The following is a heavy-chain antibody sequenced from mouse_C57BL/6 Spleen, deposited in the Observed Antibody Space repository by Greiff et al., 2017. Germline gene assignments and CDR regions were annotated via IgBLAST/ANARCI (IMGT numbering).Heavy chain of an antibody. Sequence: EVKLVESGGGLVKPGGSLKLSCAASGFTFSSYAMSWVRQTPEKRLEWVATISDGGSYTYYPDNVKGRFTISRDNAKNNLYLQMSHLKSEDTAMYYCARDPLYYSNDCDYWGQGTTLTVSS. D-gene: IGHD2-5*01. CDR2: ISDGGSYT. CDR1: GFTFSSYA. V-gene: IGHV5-4*01. J-gene: IGHJ2*01. CDR3: ARDPLYYSNDCDY.